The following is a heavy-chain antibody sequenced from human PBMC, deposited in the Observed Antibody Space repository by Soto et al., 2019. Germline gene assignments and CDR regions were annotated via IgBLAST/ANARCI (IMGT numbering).Heavy chain of an antibody. V-gene: IGHV4-59*01. CDR3: ARELPRLSSRAHIAVAGTLDY. D-gene: IGHD6-19*01. J-gene: IGHJ4*02. CDR1: GGSISSYY. CDR2: IYYSGST. Sequence: QVQLQESGPGLVKPSETLSLTCTVSGGSISSYYWSWIRQPPGKGLEWIGYIYYSGSTNYNPSLKSRVTISVDTSKNQFSLKLSSVTAADTAVYYCARELPRLSSRAHIAVAGTLDYWGQGTLVTVSS.